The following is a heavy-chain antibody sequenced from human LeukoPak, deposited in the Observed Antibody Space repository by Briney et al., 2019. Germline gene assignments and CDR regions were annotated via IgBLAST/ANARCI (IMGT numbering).Heavy chain of an antibody. Sequence: SETLSLTCTVSGGSISSSSYYWGWIRQPPGKGLEWIGCIYYSGSTYYNPSLKSRVTIAVDTPKNQFSLKLSSVTAADTAVYYCARVTHYDFWSGYRFDYWGQGTLVTVSS. D-gene: IGHD3-3*01. CDR2: IYYSGST. CDR1: GGSISSSSYY. J-gene: IGHJ4*02. CDR3: ARVTHYDFWSGYRFDY. V-gene: IGHV4-39*01.